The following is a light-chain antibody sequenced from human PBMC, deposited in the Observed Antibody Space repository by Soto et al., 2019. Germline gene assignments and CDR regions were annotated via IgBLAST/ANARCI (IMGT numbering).Light chain of an antibody. V-gene: IGLV2-23*01. CDR1: SSDIGSYNL. CDR2: EGS. J-gene: IGLJ2*01. Sequence: QSALTQPAAVSGSPGQSITISCTGTSSDIGSYNLVSWYQQHPGRAPKLMIYEGSKRPSGVSNRFSGSKSGNMASLTISGLQADDEADYFCCSYVGGGALVFGGRTKLTVL. CDR3: CSYVGGGALV.